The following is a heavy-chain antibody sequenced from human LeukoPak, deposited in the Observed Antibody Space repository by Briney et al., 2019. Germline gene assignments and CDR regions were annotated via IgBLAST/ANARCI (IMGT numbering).Heavy chain of an antibody. J-gene: IGHJ5*02. CDR3: ARHLRLWQNWFDP. Sequence: RPGESLKISCKGSGYSFTNYWIGWVRQMPGKGPEWMGIIYPGDPDTRYSPSFQGQVTISADKSISTAYLQWSSLKASDTAMYYCARHLRLWQNWFDPWGQGTLVTVSS. V-gene: IGHV5-51*01. D-gene: IGHD5-18*01. CDR2: IYPGDPDT. CDR1: GYSFTNYW.